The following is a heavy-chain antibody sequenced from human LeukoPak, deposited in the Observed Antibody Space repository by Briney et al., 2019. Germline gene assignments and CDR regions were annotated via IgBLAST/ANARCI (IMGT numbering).Heavy chain of an antibody. CDR3: ARHRGYSGYEFDP. CDR2: IYYSGST. J-gene: IGHJ5*02. D-gene: IGHD5-12*01. Sequence: SETLSLTCTVSGGSISSYYWSWIRQPPGKGLEWIGYIYYSGSTNYNPSLKSRVTISVKTSKNQFSLKLSSVTAADTAVYYCARHRGYSGYEFDPWGQGTLVTVSS. V-gene: IGHV4-59*01. CDR1: GGSISSYY.